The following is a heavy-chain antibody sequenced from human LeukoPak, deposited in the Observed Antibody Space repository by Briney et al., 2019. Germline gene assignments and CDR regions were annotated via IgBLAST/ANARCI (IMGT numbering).Heavy chain of an antibody. CDR1: GFTFSSYW. V-gene: IGHV3-74*01. D-gene: IGHD5-24*01. J-gene: IGHJ3*02. CDR3: AKAGGGMATMGTLGAFDI. Sequence: PGGSLRLSCAASGFTFSSYWMHWVRQAPGKGLVWVSGINWNGGSTGYADSVKGRFTISRDNSKNTLYLQMNSLRAEDTAVYYCAKAGGGMATMGTLGAFDIWGQGTVVTVSS. CDR2: INWNGGST.